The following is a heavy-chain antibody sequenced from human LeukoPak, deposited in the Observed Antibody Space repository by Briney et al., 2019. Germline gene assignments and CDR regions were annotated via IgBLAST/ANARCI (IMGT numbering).Heavy chain of an antibody. D-gene: IGHD3-10*01. Sequence: PSETLSLTCTVSGGSISSGSYYWSWIRQPAGKGLEWIGRIYTSGSTNYNPSLKSRVTISVDTSKNQFSLKLSSVTAADTAVYYCARWFGEFGYYFDYWGQGTLVTVSS. CDR1: GGSISSGSYY. CDR3: ARWFGEFGYYFDY. V-gene: IGHV4-61*02. CDR2: IYTSGST. J-gene: IGHJ4*02.